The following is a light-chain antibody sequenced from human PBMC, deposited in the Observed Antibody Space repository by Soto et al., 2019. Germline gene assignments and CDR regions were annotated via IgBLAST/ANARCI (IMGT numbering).Light chain of an antibody. J-gene: IGKJ1*01. CDR2: DAS. Sequence: DIQLTQSPSTLSASVGDRITMTCRASQSIGTWLAWYQHRPGEGPKLLIHDASSLESGVPSRFSGSGSATEFSLTISSLESGDSGTYHCQQYATYAPSTFGQGTNVDI. CDR3: QQYATYAPST. V-gene: IGKV1-5*01. CDR1: QSIGTW.